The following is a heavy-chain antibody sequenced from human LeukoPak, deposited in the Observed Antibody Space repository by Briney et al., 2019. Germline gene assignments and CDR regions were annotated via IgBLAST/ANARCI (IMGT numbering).Heavy chain of an antibody. CDR1: GSTFSSFA. V-gene: IGHV3-23*01. Sequence: GGSLRLSCVVSGSTFSSFAMHWVRQAPGKGLEWVSGISGGGGNTYYADSVKGRFTISRDNSKNTLYLQMNSLRAEDTAVYYCAPGRFLEWLSPPADYWGQGTLVTVSS. CDR2: ISGGGGNT. D-gene: IGHD3-3*01. J-gene: IGHJ4*02. CDR3: APGRFLEWLSPPADY.